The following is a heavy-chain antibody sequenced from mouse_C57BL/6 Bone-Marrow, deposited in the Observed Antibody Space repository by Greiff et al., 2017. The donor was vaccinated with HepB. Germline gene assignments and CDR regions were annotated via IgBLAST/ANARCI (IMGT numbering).Heavy chain of an antibody. CDR3: AKYCGVYYSKCGMAMDY. CDR2: IWRGGST. D-gene: IGHD2-5*01. V-gene: IGHV2-5*01. J-gene: IGHJ4*01. Sequence: QVQLQQSGPGLVQPSQSLSITCTVSGFSLTSYGVHWVRQSPGKGLEWLGVIWRGGSTDYNAAFMSRLSITKDNSKSHVFFKMNSLQADDTAIYYCAKYCGVYYSKCGMAMDYWGQGTSVTVSS. CDR1: GFSLTSYG.